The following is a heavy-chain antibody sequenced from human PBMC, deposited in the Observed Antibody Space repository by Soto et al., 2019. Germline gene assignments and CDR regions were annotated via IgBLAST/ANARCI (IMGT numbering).Heavy chain of an antibody. Sequence: PSETLSLTCAVYGGSFSGYYWSWIRQPPGKGLEWIGEINHSGSTNYNPSLKSRVTISVYTSKNQFSLKLSSVTAADTAVYYCALYSRLQWLEAWGQGTMVTVSS. J-gene: IGHJ5*02. CDR3: ALYSRLQWLEA. D-gene: IGHD6-13*01. CDR2: INHSGST. CDR1: GGSFSGYY. V-gene: IGHV4-34*01.